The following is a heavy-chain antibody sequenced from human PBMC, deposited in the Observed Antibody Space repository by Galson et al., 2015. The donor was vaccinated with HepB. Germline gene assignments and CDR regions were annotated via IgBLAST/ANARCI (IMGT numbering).Heavy chain of an antibody. CDR2: IKSKTDGGTT. CDR3: TGPLWFGELGAGTDY. V-gene: IGHV3-15*01. Sequence: SLRLSCAASGFTFSNAWMSWVRQAPGKGLEWVGRIKSKTDGGTTDYAAPVKGRFTISRDDSKNTLYLQMNSLKTEDTAVYYCTGPLWFGELGAGTDYWGQGTLVTVSS. CDR1: GFTFSNAW. D-gene: IGHD3-10*01. J-gene: IGHJ4*02.